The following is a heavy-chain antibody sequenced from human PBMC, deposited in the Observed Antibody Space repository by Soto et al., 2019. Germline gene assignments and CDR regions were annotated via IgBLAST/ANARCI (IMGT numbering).Heavy chain of an antibody. Sequence: QVQMVQSGAEVKKPGSSVKVSCKASGGTFSSYAISWLRQAPGQGREWMGGIRPIFGTANYAQKFQGRVTITADNSTSTAYMELSSLRSEDTAVYYCAREGDCSSTSCHPYFDYLCQGTLVTVSS. CDR3: AREGDCSSTSCHPYFDY. V-gene: IGHV1-69*06. CDR2: IRPIFGTA. D-gene: IGHD2-2*01. CDR1: GGTFSSYA. J-gene: IGHJ4*02.